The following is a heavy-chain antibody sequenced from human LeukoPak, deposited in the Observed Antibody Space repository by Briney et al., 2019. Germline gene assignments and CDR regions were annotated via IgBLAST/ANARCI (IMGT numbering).Heavy chain of an antibody. CDR1: GGTFSSYA. V-gene: IGHV1-69*05. Sequence: SVKVSCKASGGTFSSYAISWVRQAPGQGLEWMGGIIPIFGTANYAQKFQGRVTMTRDMSTSTVYMELSSLRSEDTAVYYCARATSPVDTAMVFDYWGQGTLVTVSS. J-gene: IGHJ4*02. CDR2: IIPIFGTA. D-gene: IGHD5-18*01. CDR3: ARATSPVDTAMVFDY.